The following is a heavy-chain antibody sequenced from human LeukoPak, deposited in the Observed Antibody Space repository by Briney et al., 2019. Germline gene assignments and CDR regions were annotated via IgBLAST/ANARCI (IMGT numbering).Heavy chain of an antibody. CDR3: AKLGGYSYGSIDN. V-gene: IGHV3-23*01. CDR1: GFTFTDYY. Sequence: PGGSLRLSCAASGFTFTDYYMSWIRQAPGKGLEWVSGNSGSGGRTFYADSVKGRFTISRDNSENTLYLQMNSLRVEDTAIYYCAKLGGYSYGSIDNWGQGTLVTVSS. J-gene: IGHJ4*02. D-gene: IGHD5-18*01. CDR2: NSGSGGRT.